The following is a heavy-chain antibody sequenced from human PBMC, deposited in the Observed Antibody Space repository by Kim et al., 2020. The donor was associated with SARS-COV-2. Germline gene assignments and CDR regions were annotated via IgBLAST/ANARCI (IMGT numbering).Heavy chain of an antibody. D-gene: IGHD6-13*01. CDR1: GFTFTDYY. CDR2: IISSNSYT. J-gene: IGHJ4*02. V-gene: IGHV3-11*05. CDR3: ARVSEGGSSWYYFDS. Sequence: GGSLRLSCAASGFTFTDYYMSWIRQAPGKGLEWLSYIISSNSYTSYADSVKGRFTISRDNAKNSLYLQMNSLRAEDTAMYYCARVSEGGSSWYYFDSWGQGTLVTVSS.